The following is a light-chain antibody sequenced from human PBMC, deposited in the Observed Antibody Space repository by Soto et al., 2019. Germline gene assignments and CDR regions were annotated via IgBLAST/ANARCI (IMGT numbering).Light chain of an antibody. Sequence: QSALTPPASVSGSPGQSNTVSCTGTSSDVGGYNYVSWYQQHPGKAHKLMIYDVSNLPSGVSNRFSGSKSGNTASLTIAGLQAEDEADYYCSSYTSSILFGGGTKLTVL. CDR2: DVS. V-gene: IGLV2-14*01. CDR3: SSYTSSIL. CDR1: SSDVGGYNY. J-gene: IGLJ2*01.